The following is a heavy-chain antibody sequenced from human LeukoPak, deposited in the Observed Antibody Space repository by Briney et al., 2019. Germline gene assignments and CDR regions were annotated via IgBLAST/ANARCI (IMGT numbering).Heavy chain of an antibody. D-gene: IGHD2-2*01. Sequence: ASVKVSCKASGGTFSSYAISWVRQAPGQGLEWMGGIIPIFGTANYAQKFQGRVTITRHTSISTAYMELSSLRSEDTAVYYCARAVRGVVVVPAATIGRDYYYYMDVWGKGTTVTVSS. V-gene: IGHV1-69*05. CDR2: IIPIFGTA. J-gene: IGHJ6*03. CDR1: GGTFSSYA. CDR3: ARAVRGVVVVPAATIGRDYYYYMDV.